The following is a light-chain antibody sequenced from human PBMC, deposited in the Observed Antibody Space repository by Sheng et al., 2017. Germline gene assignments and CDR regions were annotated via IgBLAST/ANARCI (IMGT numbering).Light chain of an antibody. CDR3: QQYDDGPRT. CDR2: GAS. J-gene: IGKJ1*01. V-gene: IGKV3-15*01. CDR1: QSVSSK. Sequence: EIVMTQSPATLSVSPGERATLSCRASQSVSSKLAWYQQKPGQAPRLLIYGASTRATGIPARFSGSGSGTEFTLTISSLQSEDFAVYYCQQYDDGPRTFGQGTKVEIK.